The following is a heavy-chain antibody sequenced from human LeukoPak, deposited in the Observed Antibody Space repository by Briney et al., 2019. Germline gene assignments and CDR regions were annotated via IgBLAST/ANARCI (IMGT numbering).Heavy chain of an antibody. CDR3: ARSSRNYIAVAGDY. CDR2: INHSGST. V-gene: IGHV4-34*01. D-gene: IGHD6-19*01. Sequence: SETLSLTCAVYGGSFSGYYWSWIRQPPGKGLEWIGEINHSGSTNYNPSLKSRVTMSVDTSKNQFSLKLSSVTAADTAVYYCARSSRNYIAVAGDYWGQGTLVTVSS. CDR1: GGSFSGYY. J-gene: IGHJ4*02.